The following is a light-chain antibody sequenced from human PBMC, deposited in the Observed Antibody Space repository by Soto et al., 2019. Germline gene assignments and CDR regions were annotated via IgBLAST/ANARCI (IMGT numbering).Light chain of an antibody. CDR3: HQYGSSLGT. CDR1: QSVDSN. CDR2: HAS. Sequence: EIVMTQSPATLSVSPGERATLSCRASQSVDSNLAWSQQKPGQAPRLLIYHASTRATAVPARFSGSGSGTDFTLTISSLQPEDFAVYYCHQYGSSLGTFGQGTKVEI. V-gene: IGKV3-15*01. J-gene: IGKJ2*01.